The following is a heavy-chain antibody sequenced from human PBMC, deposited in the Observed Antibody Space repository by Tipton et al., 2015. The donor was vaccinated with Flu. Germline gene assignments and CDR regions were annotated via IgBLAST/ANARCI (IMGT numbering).Heavy chain of an antibody. CDR3: ARGVWNAGASYYLDS. CDR1: GGSMTQDY. Sequence: LRLSCTVSGGSMTQDYWSWFRQPAGMGLEWVGRIYTSGNTNYNPSLKSRITVSRDTSKNQSSLRLSSVTAADTAVYYCARGVWNAGASYYLDSWGQGALVTVSA. V-gene: IGHV4-4*07. D-gene: IGHD1-1*01. CDR2: IYTSGNT. J-gene: IGHJ4*02.